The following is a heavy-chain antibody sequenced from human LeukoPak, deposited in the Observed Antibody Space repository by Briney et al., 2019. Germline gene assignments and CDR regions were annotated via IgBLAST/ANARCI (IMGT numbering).Heavy chain of an antibody. Sequence: SETLSLTCTVSGGSISSTIYYWGWIRQPPGKGLEWIGSIYYRGSTYYNPSLKSRVAISVDTSKNQFSLKLSSVTAADTAVYYCARVLGYCSGGSCRPPNDAFDIWGQGTMVTVSS. D-gene: IGHD2-15*01. CDR3: ARVLGYCSGGSCRPPNDAFDI. CDR1: GGSISSTIYY. J-gene: IGHJ3*02. CDR2: IYYRGST. V-gene: IGHV4-39*07.